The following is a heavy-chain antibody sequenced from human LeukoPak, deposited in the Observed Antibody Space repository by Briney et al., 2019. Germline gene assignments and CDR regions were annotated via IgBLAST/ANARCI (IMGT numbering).Heavy chain of an antibody. V-gene: IGHV3-11*01. CDR1: GFAFSDYH. D-gene: IGHD6-19*01. CDR3: ARDLQYSSGWYRD. J-gene: IGHJ4*02. Sequence: GGSLRLSCAASGFAFSDYHMSWIRQAPGKGLERVSYISSSGSTIYYADSVKGRFTISRDNAKNSLYLQMNSLRAEDTAVYYCARDLQYSSGWYRDWGQGTLVTVSS. CDR2: ISSSGSTI.